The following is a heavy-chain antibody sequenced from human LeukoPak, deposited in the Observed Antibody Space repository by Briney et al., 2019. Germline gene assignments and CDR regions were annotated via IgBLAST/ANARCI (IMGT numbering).Heavy chain of an antibody. Sequence: GGSLRLSCAASGFTFSSYGMHWVRQAPGKGLEWVAVISYDGSNKYYADSVKGRFTISRDNSKNTLYLQMNSLRAEDTAVYYCAKVQRRGPYDSFDYWGQGTLVTVSS. J-gene: IGHJ4*02. V-gene: IGHV3-30*18. D-gene: IGHD3-9*01. CDR1: GFTFSSYG. CDR2: ISYDGSNK. CDR3: AKVQRRGPYDSFDY.